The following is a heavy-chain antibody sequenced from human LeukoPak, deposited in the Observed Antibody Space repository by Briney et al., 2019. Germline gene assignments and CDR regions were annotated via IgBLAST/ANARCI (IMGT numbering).Heavy chain of an antibody. CDR2: IWYDGSNK. Sequence: SLRLSCAAXGFTFSSYGMHWVRQAPGKGLERVAVIWYDGSNKYYADSVKGRFTISRDNSKNTLYLQMNSLRAEDTAVYYCAVGSRHIVVVTAFDYWGQGTLVTVSS. D-gene: IGHD2-21*02. CDR1: GFTFSSYG. CDR3: AVGSRHIVVVTAFDY. V-gene: IGHV3-33*01. J-gene: IGHJ4*02.